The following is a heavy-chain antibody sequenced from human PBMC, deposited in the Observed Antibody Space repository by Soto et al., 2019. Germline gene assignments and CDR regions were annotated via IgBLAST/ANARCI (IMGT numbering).Heavy chain of an antibody. V-gene: IGHV1-18*01. D-gene: IGHD3-22*01. CDR1: CYTFSRYG. J-gene: IGHJ4*02. Sequence: APVEVSCKASCYTFSRYGFSWGRPAPGQRLEWMGWISAYNGNTNYAQKLQGRVTMTTDTSTSTAYMELRSLRSDDTAVYYCARRGGVYYYDSSGYFFDYWGQGTLVTVSS. CDR3: ARRGGVYYYDSSGYFFDY. CDR2: ISAYNGNT.